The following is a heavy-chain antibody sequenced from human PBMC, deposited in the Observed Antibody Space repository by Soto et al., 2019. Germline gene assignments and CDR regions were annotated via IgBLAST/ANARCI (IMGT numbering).Heavy chain of an antibody. CDR2: IIPIFGTA. CDR1: GGAFSSYS. J-gene: IGHJ6*02. Sequence: LVTVSCQASGGAFSSYSICWLRQAPGQGLEWMGGIIPIFGTANYAQKFQGRVTITADESTSTAYMELSSLRSEDTAVYCCARGVGYGFGYCMGVWGQGPTVTVS. CDR3: ARGVGYGFGYCMGV. V-gene: IGHV1-69*13. D-gene: IGHD3-10*01.